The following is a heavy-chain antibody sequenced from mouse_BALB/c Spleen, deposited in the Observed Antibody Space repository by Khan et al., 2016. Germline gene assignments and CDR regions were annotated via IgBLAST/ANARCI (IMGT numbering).Heavy chain of an antibody. J-gene: IGHJ1*01. CDR3: ARDLNGYFDV. CDR1: GFTFSDYY. CDR2: ISDGGSYT. V-gene: IGHV5-4*02. Sequence: EVQLQESGGGLVKPGGSLKLSCAASGFTFSDYYMYWVRQTPEKRLEWVATISDGGSYTYYPDSVKGRFTISRDNAKNHLYLQMSSLKSDDTAVYYCARDLNGYFDVWGAGTTVTVSS.